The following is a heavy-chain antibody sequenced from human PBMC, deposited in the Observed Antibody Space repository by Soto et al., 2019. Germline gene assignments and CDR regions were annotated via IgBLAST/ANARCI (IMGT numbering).Heavy chain of an antibody. CDR2: IYHSGST. CDR3: ARGYSFGPFDP. CDR1: GGSISSGGYS. D-gene: IGHD2-15*01. J-gene: IGHJ5*02. V-gene: IGHV4-30-2*01. Sequence: SSETLSLTCAVSGGSISSGGYSWSWIRQPPGKGLDLIGYIYHSGSTYYNPSLKSRVTISVDRSKNQFSLKLSSVTAADTAVYYCARGYSFGPFDPWGQGTLVTVSS.